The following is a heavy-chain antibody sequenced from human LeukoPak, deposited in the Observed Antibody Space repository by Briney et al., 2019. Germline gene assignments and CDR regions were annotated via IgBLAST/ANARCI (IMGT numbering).Heavy chain of an antibody. Sequence: GGSLRLSCAASGFTFSSYEMNWVRQAPGKGLEWVSYISSSGSTISYADSVKGRFTISRDNAKNSLYLQMNSLRAEDTAVYFCAREGALTVTKDAFDIWGQGTMVAVSS. D-gene: IGHD4-17*01. CDR1: GFTFSSYE. J-gene: IGHJ3*02. CDR2: ISSSGSTI. V-gene: IGHV3-48*03. CDR3: AREGALTVTKDAFDI.